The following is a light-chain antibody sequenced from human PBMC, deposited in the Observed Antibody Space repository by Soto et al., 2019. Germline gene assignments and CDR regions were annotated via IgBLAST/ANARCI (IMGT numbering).Light chain of an antibody. J-gene: IGKJ5*01. CDR2: GAS. CDR1: QSVSSSD. Sequence: EIVLTQSPGTLSLSPGERATLSCRASQSVSSSDLAWYQQKPGQAPRLLIYGASSRATGIPDRFSGSGSGTDFTLTISRLEPEDFAVYYCQQYGSSPRITFGQGTRLE. V-gene: IGKV3-20*01. CDR3: QQYGSSPRIT.